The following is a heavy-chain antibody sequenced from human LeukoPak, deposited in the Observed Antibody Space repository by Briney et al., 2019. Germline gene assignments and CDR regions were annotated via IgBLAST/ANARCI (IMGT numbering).Heavy chain of an antibody. CDR3: ARGRVVVTDDNWFDP. J-gene: IGHJ5*02. CDR1: GGSFSGYY. Sequence: ETLSLTCAVYGGSFSGYYWSWIRQPPGKGLEWIGEINHSGSTNYNPSLKSRVTISVDTSKNQFSLKLSSVTAADTAVYYCARGRVVVTDDNWFDPWGQGTLVTVSS. CDR2: INHSGST. V-gene: IGHV4-34*01. D-gene: IGHD2-21*02.